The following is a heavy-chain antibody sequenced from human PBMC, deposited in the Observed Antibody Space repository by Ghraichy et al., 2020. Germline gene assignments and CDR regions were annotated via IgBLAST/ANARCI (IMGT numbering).Heavy chain of an antibody. D-gene: IGHD3-3*01. CDR1: GFTFSDYY. V-gene: IGHV3-11*01. CDR3: ARDHYDFWSGSYANHFYYYGLDV. Sequence: LPLTCAASGFTFSDYYMTWIRQAPGKGLEWVSYMSSSGTTVYYADSVKGRFTISRDNAKNSLYLQMNSLRAEDTAVYYCARDHYDFWSGSYANHFYYYGLDVWGQGTTVTVSS. J-gene: IGHJ6*02. CDR2: MSSSGTTV.